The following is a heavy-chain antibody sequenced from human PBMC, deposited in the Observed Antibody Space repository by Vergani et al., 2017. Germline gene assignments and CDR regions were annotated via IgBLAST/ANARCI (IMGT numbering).Heavy chain of an antibody. J-gene: IGHJ5*02. CDR1: ESSFISNE. CDR2: INPIDSKI. V-gene: IGHV5-51*03. D-gene: IGHD3-3*01. Sequence: EVMLVQSGAEVKKPGESLKISCKYSESSFISNEIAWVRQMSAKGLQWMGNINPIDSKIAYSPSFQGQVTVSVDKSLSTAYLQWSSLKASDTATYYCAKTHDFSSLYSSYNWFDPWGQGTQVTVSS. CDR3: AKTHDFSSLYSSYNWFDP.